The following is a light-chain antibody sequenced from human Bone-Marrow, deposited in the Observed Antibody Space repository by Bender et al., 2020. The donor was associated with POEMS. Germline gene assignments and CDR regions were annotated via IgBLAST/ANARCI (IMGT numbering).Light chain of an antibody. Sequence: SYVLTQLPSVSVAPGQTARITCGGNNIGGKHVQWYQQKSGQAPVMVLYDDSDRPSGIPERFSGSNSGKTATLTITKVEVGDEADCCCQVWDSSSDHQVFGGGTTLTVL. V-gene: IGLV3-21*02. J-gene: IGLJ3*02. CDR2: DDS. CDR3: QVWDSSSDHQV. CDR1: NIGGKH.